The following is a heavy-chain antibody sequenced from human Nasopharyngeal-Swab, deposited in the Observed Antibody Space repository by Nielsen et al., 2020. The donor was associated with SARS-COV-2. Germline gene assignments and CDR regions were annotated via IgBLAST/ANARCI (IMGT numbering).Heavy chain of an antibody. Sequence: SETLSLTCSVSGGSISGYSLSWIRQPAGEGLEWIGRVYTSGSTNSNPSLKSRVTISIDMSKNQFSLEFRSVTAADTAFYYCARSGTTKYGLDVWGQGTTVIVSS. D-gene: IGHD1-1*01. J-gene: IGHJ6*01. CDR2: VYTSGST. V-gene: IGHV4-4*07. CDR1: GGSISGYS. CDR3: ARSGTTKYGLDV.